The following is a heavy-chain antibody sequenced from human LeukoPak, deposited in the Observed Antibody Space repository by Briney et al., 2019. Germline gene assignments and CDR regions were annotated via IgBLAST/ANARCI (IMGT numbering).Heavy chain of an antibody. V-gene: IGHV5-10-1*01. D-gene: IGHD6-19*01. CDR2: INPSDSYT. J-gene: IGHJ4*02. Sequence: GESLKISCKGSGYIFTNNWSTWVRQMPGKGLEWMGRINPSDSYTNYSPSFQGHVTISADKSITTAYLQWSSLEPSDTAMYYCARGSGWTDYWGQGTLVTVSS. CDR1: GYIFTNNW. CDR3: ARGSGWTDY.